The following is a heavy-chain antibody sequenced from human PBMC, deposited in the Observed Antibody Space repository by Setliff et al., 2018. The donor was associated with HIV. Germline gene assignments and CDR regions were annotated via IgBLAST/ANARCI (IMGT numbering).Heavy chain of an antibody. Sequence: PGGSLRLSCAASGFTFSSYSMNWVRQAPGKGLEWVSYISSSSSYTHYADSVKGRFTISRDNAKNSLYLQMNSLRAEDTAVYYCAKGDYYDTTYDAFDIWGQGTMVTVSS. D-gene: IGHD3-22*01. V-gene: IGHV3-21*01. CDR2: ISSSSSYT. J-gene: IGHJ3*02. CDR3: AKGDYYDTTYDAFDI. CDR1: GFTFSSYS.